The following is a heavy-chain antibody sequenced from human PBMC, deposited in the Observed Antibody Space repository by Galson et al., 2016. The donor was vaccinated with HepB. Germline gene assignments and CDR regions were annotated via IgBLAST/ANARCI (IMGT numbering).Heavy chain of an antibody. J-gene: IGHJ4*02. V-gene: IGHV1-46*01. CDR1: GYYFTTYY. CDR2: INPSGGST. CDR3: ARDKSSPHYYYDSSGLLDY. D-gene: IGHD3-22*01. Sequence: SVKVSCKASGYYFTTYYMHWVRQAPGQGLEWMGMINPSGGSTTYAQKFQGRVTMTRDTSTSTVYMELSSLRSEDTAVFYCARDKSSPHYYYDSSGLLDYWGQGTLVTVSS.